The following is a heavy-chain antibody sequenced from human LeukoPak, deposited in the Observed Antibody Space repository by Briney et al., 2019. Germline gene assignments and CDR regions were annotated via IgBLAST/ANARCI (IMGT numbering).Heavy chain of an antibody. V-gene: IGHV3-74*01. Sequence: GGSLRLSCAASGFTFSSYWMHWVRQAPGKGLVRVSRINSDGSSTSYADSVKGRFTISRDNAKNTLYLQMNSLRAEDTAVYYCAREGLYCSSTSCFYFDYWGQGTLVTVSS. CDR1: GFTFSSYW. D-gene: IGHD2-2*01. J-gene: IGHJ4*02. CDR3: AREGLYCSSTSCFYFDY. CDR2: INSDGSST.